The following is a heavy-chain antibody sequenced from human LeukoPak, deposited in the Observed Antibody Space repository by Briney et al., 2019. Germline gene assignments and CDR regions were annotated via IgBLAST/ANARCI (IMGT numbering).Heavy chain of an antibody. D-gene: IGHD4-11*01. CDR2: IYAGGTT. V-gene: IGHV3-66*01. Sequence: GGSLRLSCAASGFTFSSFAMSWVRQAPGKGLEWVSIIYAGGTTYYADSVKGRFTISRDNSKNTLYLQMNSLRAEDTAVYYCARDTAPNGYSLDYWGQGTLVTVSS. CDR1: GFTFSSFA. J-gene: IGHJ4*02. CDR3: ARDTAPNGYSLDY.